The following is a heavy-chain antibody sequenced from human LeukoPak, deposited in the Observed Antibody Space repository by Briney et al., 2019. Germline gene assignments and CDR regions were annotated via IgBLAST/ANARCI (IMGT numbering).Heavy chain of an antibody. CDR3: ARDGYNYFDF. V-gene: IGHV3-11*01. CDR2: ISSNGNTV. Sequence: GGSLRLSCAASGFTFRNYYMIWIRQAPGKGLEWLSYISSNGNTVYYADSVRGRFTVSRDNVRNSLFVEMNSLRVGDTAVYYCARDGYNYFDFWGQGTLVTVSS. CDR1: GFTFRNYY. D-gene: IGHD1-1*01. J-gene: IGHJ4*02.